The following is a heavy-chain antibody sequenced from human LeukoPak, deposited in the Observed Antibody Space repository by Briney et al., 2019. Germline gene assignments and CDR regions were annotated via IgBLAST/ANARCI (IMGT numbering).Heavy chain of an antibody. CDR3: ARDRYCTNGVCGLYYYYGMDV. CDR1: GYTFTSYY. J-gene: IGHJ6*02. Sequence: ASVKVSCKASGYTFTSYYMHWVRQAPGQGLEWMGIINPSGGSTSYAQKFQGRVTMTRDTSTSNVYMELSSLRSEDTAVYYCARDRYCTNGVCGLYYYYGMDVWGQGTTVTVSS. V-gene: IGHV1-46*01. CDR2: INPSGGST. D-gene: IGHD2-8*01.